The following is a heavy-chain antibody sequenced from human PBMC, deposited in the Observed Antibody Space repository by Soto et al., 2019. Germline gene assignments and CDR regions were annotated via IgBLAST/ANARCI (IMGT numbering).Heavy chain of an antibody. CDR1: GYTLTELS. CDR3: ATYGVRLGELSPSDYFDY. CDR2: FDPEDGET. D-gene: IGHD3-16*02. Sequence: ASVKVSCKVSGYTLTELSMHWVRQAPGKGLEWMGGFDPEDGETIYAQKFQGRVTMTEDTSTDTAYMELSSLRSEDTAVYYCATYGVRLGELSPSDYFDYWGQGTLVTVS. V-gene: IGHV1-24*01. J-gene: IGHJ4*02.